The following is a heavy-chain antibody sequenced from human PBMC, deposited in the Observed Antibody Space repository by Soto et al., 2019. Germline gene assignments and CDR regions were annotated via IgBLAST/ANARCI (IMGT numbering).Heavy chain of an antibody. CDR3: VSVLKSIGSENDVFDI. D-gene: IGHD6-19*01. J-gene: IGHJ3*02. CDR1: GFSLSVYW. CDR2: IDTYGSAT. Sequence: EVQLVESGGASVQPGGSLRLSCAASGFSLSVYWMHWVRQAPGKGLAWGSRIDTYGSATKYADSVEGRFSISKDNAENTLYLEMNNLRADDTAVYYCVSVLKSIGSENDVFDIWGQGTMVTVSS. V-gene: IGHV3-74*01.